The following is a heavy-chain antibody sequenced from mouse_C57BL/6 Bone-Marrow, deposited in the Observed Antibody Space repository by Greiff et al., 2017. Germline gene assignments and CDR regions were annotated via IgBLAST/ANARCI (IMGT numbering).Heavy chain of an antibody. CDR3: TSRQLNYYAMDY. D-gene: IGHD3-2*02. CDR2: IDPENGDT. J-gene: IGHJ4*01. CDR1: GFNIKDDY. V-gene: IGHV14-4*01. Sequence: EVKLQESGAELVRPGASVKLSCTASGFNIKDDYLHWVKQRPEQGLEWIGWIDPENGDTEYASKFQGKATITADTSSNTAYLQLSSLTSEDTAVYYCTSRQLNYYAMDYWGQGTSVTVSS.